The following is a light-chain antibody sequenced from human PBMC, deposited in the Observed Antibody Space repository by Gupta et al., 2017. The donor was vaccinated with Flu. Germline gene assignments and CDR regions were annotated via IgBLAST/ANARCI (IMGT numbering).Light chain of an antibody. CDR2: RNN. J-gene: IGLJ3*02. CDR3: SIWDDSLGWV. Sequence: QTATPPCTGNSNNVANQGAAWLQHHQAHPPQLLSYRNNNRPAGISGSFSASRSGNTASLTITGLQPEDEADYYCSIWDDSLGWVFGGGTKLTVL. CDR1: SNNVANQG. V-gene: IGLV10-54*04.